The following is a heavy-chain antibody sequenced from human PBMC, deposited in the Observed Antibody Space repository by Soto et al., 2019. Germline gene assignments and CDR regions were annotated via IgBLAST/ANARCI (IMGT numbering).Heavy chain of an antibody. Sequence: GGSLRLSCAASGFTFSSYGMHWVRQAPGKGLEWVAGMSYDGSNKYYADSVKGRFTISRDYSRNTLFLQMNSLRAEDTAVYYCARTYYDFLYYFDYWGQGTLVTVSS. J-gene: IGHJ4*02. V-gene: IGHV3-30*03. CDR3: ARTYYDFLYYFDY. CDR1: GFTFSSYG. CDR2: MSYDGSNK. D-gene: IGHD3-3*01.